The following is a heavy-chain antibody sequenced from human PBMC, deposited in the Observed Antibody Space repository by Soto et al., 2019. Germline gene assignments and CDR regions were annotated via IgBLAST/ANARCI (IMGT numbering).Heavy chain of an antibody. CDR3: AKARTAARGRYGMDV. J-gene: IGHJ6*02. CDR1: GFTFSSYA. Sequence: PGGSLRLSCAASGFTFSSYAMSWVRQAPGKGLEWVSAISGSGGSTYYADSVKGRFTISRDNSKNTLYLQMNSLRAEDTAVYYCAKARTAARGRYGMDVWGQGTTVTVSS. V-gene: IGHV3-23*01. CDR2: ISGSGGST. D-gene: IGHD6-13*01.